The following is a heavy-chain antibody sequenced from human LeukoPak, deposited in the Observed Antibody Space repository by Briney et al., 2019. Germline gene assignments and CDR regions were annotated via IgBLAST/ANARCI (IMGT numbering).Heavy chain of an antibody. J-gene: IGHJ4*02. Sequence: SETLSLTCTVSGGSISSSSYYWGWIRQPPGQGLEWIGSIYYSGSTNYNPSLKSRVTISVDTSKNQFCLKLSSVTAADTAVYYCARYQGGNFDYWGQGTLVTVSS. CDR3: ARYQGGNFDY. V-gene: IGHV4-39*07. D-gene: IGHD1-26*01. CDR1: GGSISSSSYY. CDR2: IYYSGST.